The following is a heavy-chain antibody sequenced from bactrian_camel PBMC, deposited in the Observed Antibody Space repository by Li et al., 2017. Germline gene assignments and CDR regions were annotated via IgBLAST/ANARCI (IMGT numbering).Heavy chain of an antibody. CDR1: AYIYSNLA. J-gene: IGHJ4*01. V-gene: IGHV3S6*01. CDR3: TKGTNWRYYDD. Sequence: HVQLVESGGGSVHAGGSLSLSCEISAYIYSNLALAWFRQPPGKGLEWVSRIYSDGSHSYYSDSVKGRFTISRDNAKNTLYLQLNSLKTEDTAIYYCTKGTNWRYYDDWGQGTQVTVS. CDR2: IYSDGSHS. D-gene: IGHD7*01.